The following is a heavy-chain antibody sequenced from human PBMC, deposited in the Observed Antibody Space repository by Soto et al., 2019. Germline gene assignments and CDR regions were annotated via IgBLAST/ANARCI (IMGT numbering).Heavy chain of an antibody. D-gene: IGHD6-19*01. CDR2: IYYTGRT. CDR3: ARHGFHGSGWPNWYFDL. J-gene: IGHJ2*01. V-gene: IGHV4-39*01. Sequence: QVQLQESGPGLVKPSETLSLTCTVSGGPISSSSYYWGWIRQPPGKGLEWIGSIYYTGRTYQNPSLKSRVSIAVDTSKNQFSLKMSSVTAADTSIYHCARHGFHGSGWPNWYFDLWGRGTLVTVSS. CDR1: GGPISSSSYY.